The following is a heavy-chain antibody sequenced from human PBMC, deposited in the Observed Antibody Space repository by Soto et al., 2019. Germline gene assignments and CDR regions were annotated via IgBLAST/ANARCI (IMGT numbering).Heavy chain of an antibody. V-gene: IGHV1-69*13. CDR3: ARDGIINIWPYYYGMDV. Sequence: SVKVSCKTSGGTFSRYAISWVRQAPGQGLEWMGGIIPIVGPANYAQKFHGRVTITADESTSTVYMELSSLTSEDTAVYYCARDGIINIWPYYYGMDVWGQGTMVTVSS. CDR2: IIPIVGPA. J-gene: IGHJ6*01. D-gene: IGHD3-9*01. CDR1: GGTFSRYA.